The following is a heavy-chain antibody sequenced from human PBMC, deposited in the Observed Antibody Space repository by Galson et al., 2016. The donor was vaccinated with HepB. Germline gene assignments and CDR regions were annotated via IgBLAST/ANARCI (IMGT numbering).Heavy chain of an antibody. CDR2: ISHDGINA. J-gene: IGHJ4*02. CDR3: AKDAAVTLPAVYFEF. CDR1: GFIFNSHT. D-gene: IGHD4-17*01. V-gene: IGHV3-30*18. Sequence: SLRLSCAASGFIFNSHTMHWVRQETPGKGLEWVASISHDGINAKYADSVGGRFTISRDNSKNSVYLQMSSLIAEDTAIYYCAKDAAVTLPAVYFEFWGQGTLVTVSS.